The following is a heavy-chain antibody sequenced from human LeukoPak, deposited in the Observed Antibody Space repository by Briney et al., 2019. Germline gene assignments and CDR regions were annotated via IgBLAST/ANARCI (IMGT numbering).Heavy chain of an antibody. CDR3: ARDFLLWFGETLTGNYMDV. J-gene: IGHJ6*03. V-gene: IGHV3-20*04. D-gene: IGHD3-10*01. CDR1: GFTFDDYG. CDR2: INWNGGST. Sequence: LTGGSLRLSCAASGFTFDDYGMSWVRQAPGKGLEWVSGINWNGGSTGYADSVKGRFTLSRDNAKNSLYLQMDSLRAEDTALYYCARDFLLWFGETLTGNYMDVWGKGTTVTVSS.